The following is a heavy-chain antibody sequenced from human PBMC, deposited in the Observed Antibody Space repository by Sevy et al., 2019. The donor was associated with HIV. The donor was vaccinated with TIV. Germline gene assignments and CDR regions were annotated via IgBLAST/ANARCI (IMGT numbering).Heavy chain of an antibody. V-gene: IGHV3-7*01. Sequence: GESLKISCAASGFTFSANWVNWVRQAPGKGLEWVANIKADGSDKHYVDSVEGRFTISRDNAKNLLFLQMNSLRVEDTAVYYCAHETFGRFESWGQGTLVTVSS. CDR3: AHETFGRFES. D-gene: IGHD3-16*01. CDR2: IKADGSDK. J-gene: IGHJ4*02. CDR1: GFTFSANW.